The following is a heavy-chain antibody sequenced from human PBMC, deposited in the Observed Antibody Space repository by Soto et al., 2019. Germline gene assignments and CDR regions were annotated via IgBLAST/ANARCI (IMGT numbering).Heavy chain of an antibody. J-gene: IGHJ6*02. CDR3: ARGSHYYYAMDV. CDR1: GDSVSRNSAA. CDR2: TYYTSKWYN. Sequence: PLQTLSLTCAISGDSVSRNSAAWNWIRQSPSRGLEWLGRTYYTSKWYNNYAESVKSRITINPDTSKNQFSLQPNSVTPEDTAVYYCARGSHYYYAMDVWGQGTTVTVSS. V-gene: IGHV6-1*01.